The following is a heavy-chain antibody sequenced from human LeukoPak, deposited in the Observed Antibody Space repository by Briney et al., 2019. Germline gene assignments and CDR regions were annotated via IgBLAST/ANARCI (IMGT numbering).Heavy chain of an antibody. J-gene: IGHJ4*02. CDR3: ARDFSGYYDILTGYGMDY. D-gene: IGHD3-9*01. CDR2: ISAYNGNT. CDR1: GYTFTSYG. V-gene: IGHV1-18*01. Sequence: ASVKVSCKASGYTFTSYGISWVRQAPGQGLEWMGWISAYNGNTNYAQKLQGRVTMTRDTSISTAYMELSRLRSDDTAVYYCARDFSGYYDILTGYGMDYWGQGTLVTVSS.